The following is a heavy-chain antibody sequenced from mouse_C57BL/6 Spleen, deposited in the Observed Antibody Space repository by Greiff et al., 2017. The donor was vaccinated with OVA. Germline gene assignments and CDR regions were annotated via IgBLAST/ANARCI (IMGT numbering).Heavy chain of an antibody. CDR3: ARDYGSSYAMDY. Sequence: EVQLQESGPELVKPGASVKMSCKASGYTFTDYNMHWVKQSHGKSLEWIGYINPNNGGTSYNQKFKGKATLTVNKSSSTAYMELRSLTSEDSAVYYCARDYGSSYAMDYWGQGTSVTVSS. CDR2: INPNNGGT. CDR1: GYTFTDYN. J-gene: IGHJ4*01. V-gene: IGHV1-22*01. D-gene: IGHD1-1*01.